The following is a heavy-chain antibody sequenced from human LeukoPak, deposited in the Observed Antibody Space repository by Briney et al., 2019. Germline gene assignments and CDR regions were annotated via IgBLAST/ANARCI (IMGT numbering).Heavy chain of an antibody. CDR2: IYYSGST. Sequence: PSETLSLTCTVSGGSISSSSYYWGWIRQPPGKGLEWIGSIYYSGSTYYNPSLKSRVTISVDTSKNQFSLKLSSVTAADTAVYYCAREIATIKDGTYYFDFWGQGTLVTVSS. CDR1: GGSISSSSYY. J-gene: IGHJ4*02. D-gene: IGHD5-24*01. CDR3: AREIATIKDGTYYFDF. V-gene: IGHV4-39*02.